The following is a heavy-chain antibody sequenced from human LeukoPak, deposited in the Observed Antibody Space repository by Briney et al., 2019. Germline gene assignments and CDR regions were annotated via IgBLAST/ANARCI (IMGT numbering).Heavy chain of an antibody. CDR1: GYTFTDYA. CDR3: ATMRAYCGGDCQFFDY. J-gene: IGHJ4*02. Sequence: GASVKVSCKASGYTFTDYALHWVRRAPGQSIEWMGWINAGNGDTKYSQKFQDRVTITRDTSASTAYMELSSLRSEDTAVYYCATMRAYCGGDCQFFDYWGQGTLVTVSS. V-gene: IGHV1-3*01. CDR2: INAGNGDT. D-gene: IGHD2-21*02.